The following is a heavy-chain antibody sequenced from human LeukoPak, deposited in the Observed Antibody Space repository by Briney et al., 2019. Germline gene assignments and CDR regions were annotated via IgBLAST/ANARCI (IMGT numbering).Heavy chain of an antibody. CDR1: GGSFSGYY. V-gene: IGHV4-34*01. CDR2: INHSGST. D-gene: IGHD1-14*01. J-gene: IGHJ4*02. CDR3: ARDHGRRSHFDY. Sequence: SETLSLTCAVYGGSFSGYYWSWIRQPPGKGLEWSGEINHSGSTNYNPSLKSRVTISVDTSKNQFSLKLSSVTAADTAVYYCARDHGRRSHFDYWGQGTLVTVSS.